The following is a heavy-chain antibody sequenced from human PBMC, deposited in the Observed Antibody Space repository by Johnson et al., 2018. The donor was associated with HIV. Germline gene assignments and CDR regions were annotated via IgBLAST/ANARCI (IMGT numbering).Heavy chain of an antibody. V-gene: IGHV3-13*01. Sequence: VQLVESGGGLVQPGGSLRLSCAASGFTFSSYAMSWVRQAPGKGLEWVSAIGTAGDTYYPGSVKGRFTISRENAKNSLYLQMNSLSAGDTAVYYCASWGVGSSWNHDAFDIWGQGTMVTVSS. D-gene: IGHD6-13*01. CDR3: ASWGVGSSWNHDAFDI. CDR2: IGTAGDT. J-gene: IGHJ3*02. CDR1: GFTFSSYA.